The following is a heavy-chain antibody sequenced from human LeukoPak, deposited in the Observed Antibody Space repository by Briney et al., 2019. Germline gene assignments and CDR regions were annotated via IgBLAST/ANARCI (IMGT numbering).Heavy chain of an antibody. CDR3: ASRPYDFWSGYDY. D-gene: IGHD3-3*01. Sequence: PSETLSLTCTVSGGSVSGGSYYWSWIRQPPGKGLEWIGYIYYSGSTNYNPSLKSRVTISVDTSKNQFSLKLSSVTAADTAVYYCASRPYDFWSGYDYWGQGTLVTVSS. J-gene: IGHJ4*02. CDR1: GGSVSGGSYY. V-gene: IGHV4-61*01. CDR2: IYYSGST.